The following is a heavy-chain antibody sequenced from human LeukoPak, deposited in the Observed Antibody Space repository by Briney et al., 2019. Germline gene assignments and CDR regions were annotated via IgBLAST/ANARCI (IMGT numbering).Heavy chain of an antibody. CDR2: IYYSGST. J-gene: IGHJ4*02. D-gene: IGHD3-10*01. Sequence: PSETLSLTCTVSGGSISSGGYYWSWIRQHPEKGLEWIGYIYYSGSTYYNPSLKSRVTISVDTSKNQFSLKLSSVTAADTAVYYCARAVGSGSYNFDYWGQGTLVTVSS. CDR3: ARAVGSGSYNFDY. CDR1: GGSISSGGYY. V-gene: IGHV4-31*03.